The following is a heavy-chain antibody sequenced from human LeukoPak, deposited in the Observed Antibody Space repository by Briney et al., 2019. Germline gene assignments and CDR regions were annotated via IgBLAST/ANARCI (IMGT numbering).Heavy chain of an antibody. CDR2: FDPEDGET. D-gene: IGHD3-22*01. Sequence: ASVKVSCKVSGYTLTELSMHWVRQAPGKGLGWMGGFDPEDGETIYAQKFQGRVTMTEDTSTDTAYMELSSLRSEDTAVYYCARALGAYYYDSSGKDAFDIWGQGTMGTVSS. J-gene: IGHJ3*02. CDR3: ARALGAYYYDSSGKDAFDI. CDR1: GYTLTELS. V-gene: IGHV1-24*01.